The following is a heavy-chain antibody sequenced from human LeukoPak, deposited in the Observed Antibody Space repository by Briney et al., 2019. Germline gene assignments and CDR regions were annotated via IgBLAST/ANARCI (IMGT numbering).Heavy chain of an antibody. CDR1: GYSFINYW. CDR2: IYPRDSDT. D-gene: IGHD3-10*01. CDR3: ARAPSLIRGVAFDY. J-gene: IGHJ4*02. Sequence: GESLKISCKNSGYSFINYWIGWVRQMPGKGLEGMGIIYPRDSDTRYSPSFQGQVNISADKSISTAYLQWSSLKASDTAIYYCARAPSLIRGVAFDYWGQGTLVTVSS. V-gene: IGHV5-51*01.